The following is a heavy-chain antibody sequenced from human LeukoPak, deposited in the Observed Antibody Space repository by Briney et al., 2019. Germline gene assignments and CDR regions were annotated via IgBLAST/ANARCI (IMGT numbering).Heavy chain of an antibody. J-gene: IGHJ4*02. CDR3: ARGRCSGGSCAQGY. V-gene: IGHV1-8*02. D-gene: IGHD2-15*01. Sequence: ASVKVSCKASGYTFTAYGINWVRQATGQGLEWMGWMNPNSGNTGYAQKFQGRVTMTRNTSISTAYMELSSLRSEDTAVYYCARGRCSGGSCAQGYWGQGTLVTVSS. CDR1: GYTFTAYG. CDR2: MNPNSGNT.